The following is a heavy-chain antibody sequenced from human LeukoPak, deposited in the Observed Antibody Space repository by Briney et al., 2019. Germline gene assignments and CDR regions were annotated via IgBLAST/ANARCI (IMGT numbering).Heavy chain of an antibody. Sequence: PGGSLRLSCAASGFTFSSYWMNWVRQAPGKGLEWVANIKQDGSEKYYVDSVKGRFTISRDNAKNSLYLQMNSLRAEDTAVYYCAREGQWELLGAVDYWGQGTLVTVSS. CDR3: AREGQWELLGAVDY. J-gene: IGHJ4*02. CDR2: IKQDGSEK. V-gene: IGHV3-7*01. D-gene: IGHD1-26*01. CDR1: GFTFSSYW.